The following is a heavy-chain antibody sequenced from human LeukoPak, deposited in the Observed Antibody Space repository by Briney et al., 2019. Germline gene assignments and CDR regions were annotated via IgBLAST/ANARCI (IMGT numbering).Heavy chain of an antibody. Sequence: PVGSLRLSCAASGFTFSNYAMNWVRQAPGKGLEWVAAILGNGRSTYYTGSVKGRFTISRDNSKNTLYLQMHTLSVEDTAVYYCGTPQSPSRGFYMDVWGKGTTVTVSS. CDR2: ILGNGRST. CDR3: GTPQSPSRGFYMDV. J-gene: IGHJ6*03. V-gene: IGHV3-23*01. CDR1: GFTFSNYA.